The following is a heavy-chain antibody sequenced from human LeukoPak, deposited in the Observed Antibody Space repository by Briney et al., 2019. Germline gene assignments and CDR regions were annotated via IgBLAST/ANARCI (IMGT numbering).Heavy chain of an antibody. D-gene: IGHD2-15*01. Sequence: GESLKISCKGSGYSFTSYWIGWVRQMPGKGLEWMGIIYPGDSDTRYSPSFQGQVTISADKSISTAYLQWSSLKASDTAMYFCARQHCSGGSCEVPFDYWGQGTLVTVSS. CDR1: GYSFTSYW. J-gene: IGHJ4*02. V-gene: IGHV5-51*01. CDR2: IYPGDSDT. CDR3: ARQHCSGGSCEVPFDY.